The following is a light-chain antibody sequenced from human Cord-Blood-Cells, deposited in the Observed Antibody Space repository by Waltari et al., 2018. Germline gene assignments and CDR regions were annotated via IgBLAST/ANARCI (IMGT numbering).Light chain of an antibody. Sequence: QSALTQPRSVSGSPGQSVTISCTGTSSAVGGYNYVSCYQQHPGKAPKLMIYDVSKRPSGVPVRVSGSKSGNTASLTSSGREAEDEADYYCCSYAGSYTFVFGTGTKVTVL. CDR3: CSYAGSYTFV. CDR2: DVS. J-gene: IGLJ1*01. CDR1: SSAVGGYNY. V-gene: IGLV2-11*01.